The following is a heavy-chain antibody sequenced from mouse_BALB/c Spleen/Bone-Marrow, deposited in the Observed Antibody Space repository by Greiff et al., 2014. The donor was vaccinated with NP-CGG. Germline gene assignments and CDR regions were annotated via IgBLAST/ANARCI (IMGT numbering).Heavy chain of an antibody. D-gene: IGHD1-1*01. J-gene: IGHJ3*01. Sequence: EVQLQQSGAELVKPGASVKLSCTASGFNIKNTYIHWVKQRPEQGLEWIGRIDPANANTKYNPKFQGKATITADTSSNTAYLQLSSLTSEDTAVYYCATYYYGSSLFAYWGQGTLVTVSA. CDR2: IDPANANT. CDR3: ATYYYGSSLFAY. V-gene: IGHV14-3*02. CDR1: GFNIKNTY.